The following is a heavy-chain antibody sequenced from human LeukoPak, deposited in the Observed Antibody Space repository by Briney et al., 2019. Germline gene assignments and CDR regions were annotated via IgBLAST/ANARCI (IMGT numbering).Heavy chain of an antibody. CDR1: GFTFSSYW. CDR3: SRDGNFAFDY. J-gene: IGHJ4*02. Sequence: GGSLRLSCAASGFTFSSYWMSWVRQAPGKGLEWVGFVRSKAYGGTTEYAASVQGRFSISRDDSKSIAYLQMNSLKTEDTAVYYCSRDGNFAFDYWGQGTLVTVSS. D-gene: IGHD1-1*01. CDR2: VRSKAYGGTT. V-gene: IGHV3-49*04.